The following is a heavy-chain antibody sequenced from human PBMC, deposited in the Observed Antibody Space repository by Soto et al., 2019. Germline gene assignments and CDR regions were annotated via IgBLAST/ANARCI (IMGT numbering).Heavy chain of an antibody. CDR1: GFTFSSYS. CDR2: ISSSSSTI. V-gene: IGHV3-48*02. D-gene: IGHD3-22*01. J-gene: IGHJ4*02. Sequence: EVQLVESGGGLVQPGGSLRLSCAASGFTFSSYSMNWVRQAPGKGLEWVSYISSSSSTIYYADSVKGRFTISRDNAKNSLYLQMNTLRDEDTAVYYCARSYYYDSSGYLYWGQGTLVTVSS. CDR3: ARSYYYDSSGYLY.